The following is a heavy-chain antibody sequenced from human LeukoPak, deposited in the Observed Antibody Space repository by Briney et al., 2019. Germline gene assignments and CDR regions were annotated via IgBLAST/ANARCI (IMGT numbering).Heavy chain of an antibody. J-gene: IGHJ5*02. V-gene: IGHV3-23*01. Sequence: GGSLRFSCEASGFTFGNYAMNWVRQAPGKGLEWVSTISGTGSSTYYADSAKGRFTISRDNSKDTLFLQLNSLTAVDTAMYFCAKASVAIPQYCNSWGQGTLVTVSS. CDR2: ISGTGSST. CDR1: GFTFGNYA. CDR3: AKASVAIPQYCNS. D-gene: IGHD2-2*02.